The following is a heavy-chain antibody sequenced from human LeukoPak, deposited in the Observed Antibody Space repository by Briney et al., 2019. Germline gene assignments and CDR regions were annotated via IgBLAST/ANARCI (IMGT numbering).Heavy chain of an antibody. Sequence: GGSLRLSCAASGFTVSSNHMSWVRQAPGKGLEWVSVIYSGGSTDYTDSVKGRFTISRDNLKNTLYLQMNSLRAEDTAVYYCARGPAGYNWGQGTLVTFSS. CDR1: GFTVSSNH. V-gene: IGHV3-53*01. J-gene: IGHJ4*02. CDR3: ARGPAGYN. CDR2: IYSGGST. D-gene: IGHD1-1*01.